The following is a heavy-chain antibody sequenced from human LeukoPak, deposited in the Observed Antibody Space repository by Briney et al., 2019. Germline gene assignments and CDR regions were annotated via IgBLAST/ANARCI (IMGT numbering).Heavy chain of an antibody. D-gene: IGHD3-16*01. V-gene: IGHV4-61*02. CDR3: AREITRGDAFDI. CDR2: IYTSGST. J-gene: IGHJ3*02. Sequence: SETLSLTCTVSGGSISSGGYYWSWIRQPAGTGLEWIGRIYTSGSTNYNPSLKSRVTISVDTSKNQFSLKLSSVTAADTAVYYCAREITRGDAFDIWGQGTMVTVSS. CDR1: GGSISSGGYY.